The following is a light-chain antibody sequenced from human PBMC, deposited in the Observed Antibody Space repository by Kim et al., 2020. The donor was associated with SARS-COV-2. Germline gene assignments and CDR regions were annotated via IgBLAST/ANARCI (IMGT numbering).Light chain of an antibody. V-gene: IGLV3-9*01. J-gene: IGLJ2*01. CDR3: QVWDSSVV. CDR1: NIGSKN. CDR2: RDS. Sequence: SYEPTQPLSVSVALGQTARITCGGNNIGSKNVHWYQQKPGQAPVLVIYRDSNRPSGIPERFSGSNSGNTATLTISRAQAGDEADYYCQVWDSSVVFGGGT.